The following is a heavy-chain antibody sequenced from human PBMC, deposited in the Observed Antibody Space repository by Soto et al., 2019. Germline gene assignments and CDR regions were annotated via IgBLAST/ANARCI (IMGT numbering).Heavy chain of an antibody. Sequence: QVQLQQWGAGLLNPSETLSLTCAVYGGSFSGYYWSWIRQPPGKGLEWIGEINHSGSTNYNPSLKRRVTISVATSKSQFSLTLSSVTAADTAVYYCAIGYGRNFDYWGQGTLVTVSS. CDR2: INHSGST. V-gene: IGHV4-34*01. J-gene: IGHJ4*02. D-gene: IGHD3-10*01. CDR3: AIGYGRNFDY. CDR1: GGSFSGYY.